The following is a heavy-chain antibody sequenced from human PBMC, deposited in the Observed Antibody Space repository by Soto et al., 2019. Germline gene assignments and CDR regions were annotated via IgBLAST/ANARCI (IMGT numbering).Heavy chain of an antibody. CDR2: ISWNSGSI. J-gene: IGHJ5*02. CDR1: GFTFDDYA. V-gene: IGHV3-9*01. CDR3: AKEGSWFGELGWFDP. Sequence: LSGAACGFTFDDYAMHWVRQAPGKGLEWVSGISWNSGSIGYADSVKGRFTISRDNAKNSLYLQMNSLRAEDTALYYCAKEGSWFGELGWFDPWGQGTLVTVSS. D-gene: IGHD3-10*01.